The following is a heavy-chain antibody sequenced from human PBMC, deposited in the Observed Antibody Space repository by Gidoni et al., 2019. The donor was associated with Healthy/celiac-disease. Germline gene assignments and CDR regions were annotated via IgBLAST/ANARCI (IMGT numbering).Heavy chain of an antibody. CDR3: ARGDCSGGSCYSWVYGMDV. CDR2: INSDGSST. J-gene: IGHJ6*02. D-gene: IGHD2-15*01. Sequence: EVQLVESGGGLVQPGGSLRLSCAASGFTFSSYWMHWVRQAPGKGLVWVSRINSDGSSTSYADSVKGRFTISRDNAKNTLYLQMNSLRAEDTAVYYCARGDCSGGSCYSWVYGMDVWGQGTTVTVSS. CDR1: GFTFSSYW. V-gene: IGHV3-74*01.